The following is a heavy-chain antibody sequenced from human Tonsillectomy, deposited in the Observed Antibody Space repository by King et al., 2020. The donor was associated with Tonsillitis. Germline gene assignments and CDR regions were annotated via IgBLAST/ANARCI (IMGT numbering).Heavy chain of an antibody. V-gene: IGHV4-34*01. CDR3: ARVIGSSTYYPDY. J-gene: IGHJ4*02. CDR1: GASFSGYH. D-gene: IGHD3-22*01. Sequence: VQLPQWGAGLLKPSETLSLTCAVYGASFSGYHWSWIRQPPGKGLEWIGEINHSGSTNYNPSLKSRVTISVDTSMNQFSLMLSSVTAADTAVYYCARVIGSSTYYPDYWGQGTLVTVSS. CDR2: INHSGST.